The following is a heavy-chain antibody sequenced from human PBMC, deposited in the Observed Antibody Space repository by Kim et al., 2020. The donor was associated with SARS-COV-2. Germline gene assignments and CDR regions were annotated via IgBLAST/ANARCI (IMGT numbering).Heavy chain of an antibody. D-gene: IGHD1-1*01. Sequence: ASVKVSCKASGYSFTTYAMNWVRQAPGQGLEWMGWINTNTGKPTYVQGFTGRFVFSVDTSVSTAYLQISSLQAEDTGVYYCARDREPGVWTSWGQGTLVTVSS. CDR1: GYSFTTYA. CDR3: ARDREPGVWTS. CDR2: INTNTGKP. V-gene: IGHV7-4-1*02. J-gene: IGHJ5*02.